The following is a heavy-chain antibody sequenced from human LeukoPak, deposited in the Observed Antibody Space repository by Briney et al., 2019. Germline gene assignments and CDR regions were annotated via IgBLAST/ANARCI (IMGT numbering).Heavy chain of an antibody. Sequence: PGGSLRLSCAASGFTFSSYAMSWVRQAPGKGLEWVSSISGSGDSTYYADSVKDRSTISRDNSKNTLYLQMNSLRAEDTALYYCAIVIAVAGPATFYWGQGTLATVSS. J-gene: IGHJ4*02. CDR2: ISGSGDST. D-gene: IGHD6-19*01. V-gene: IGHV3-23*01. CDR3: AIVIAVAGPATFY. CDR1: GFTFSSYA.